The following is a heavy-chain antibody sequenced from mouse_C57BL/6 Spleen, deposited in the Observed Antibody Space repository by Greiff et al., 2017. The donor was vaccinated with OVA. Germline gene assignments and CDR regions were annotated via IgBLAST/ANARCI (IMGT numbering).Heavy chain of an antibody. CDR3: ARHIYEGDGFAY. CDR2: ISSGGSYT. V-gene: IGHV5-6*01. Sequence: VHLVESGGDLVKPGGSLKLSCAASGFTFSSYGMSWVRQTPDKRLEWVATISSGGSYTYYPDSVKGRFTISRDNAKNTLYLQMSSLKSEDTAMYYCARHIYEGDGFAYWGQGTLVTVSA. CDR1: GFTFSSYG. D-gene: IGHD1-1*01. J-gene: IGHJ3*01.